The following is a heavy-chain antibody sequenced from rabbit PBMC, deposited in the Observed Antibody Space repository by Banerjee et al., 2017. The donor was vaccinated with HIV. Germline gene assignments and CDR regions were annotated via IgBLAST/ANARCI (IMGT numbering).Heavy chain of an antibody. J-gene: IGHJ6*01. D-gene: IGHD6-1*01. V-gene: IGHV1S45*01. Sequence: QEQLEESGGGLVKPEGSLTLTCKASGFSFSNKYVMCWVRQAPGKGLEWIACINTSSGNTVYATWAKGRFTISKASWTTVTLQMTSLTAADTASYFCARDWGAYAGHGYATGWLDLWGPGTLVTVS. CDR1: GFSFSNKYV. CDR2: INTSSGNT. CDR3: ARDWGAYAGHGYATGWLDL.